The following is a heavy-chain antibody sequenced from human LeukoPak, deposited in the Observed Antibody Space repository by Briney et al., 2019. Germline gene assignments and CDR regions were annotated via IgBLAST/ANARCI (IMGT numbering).Heavy chain of an antibody. CDR3: ARSPRFVLVGATFSEY. J-gene: IGHJ4*02. CDR2: IIPIFGTA. CDR1: GGAFSSYA. D-gene: IGHD1-26*01. V-gene: IGHV1-69*05. Sequence: GASVKVSCKASGGAFSSYAISWVRQAPGQGLEWMGGIIPIFGTANYAQKLQGRVTMTTDTSTSTAYMELRSLRSDDTAVYYCARSPRFVLVGATFSEYWGQGTLVTVSS.